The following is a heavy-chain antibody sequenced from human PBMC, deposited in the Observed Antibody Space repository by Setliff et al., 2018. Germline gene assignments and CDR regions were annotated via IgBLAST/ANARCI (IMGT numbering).Heavy chain of an antibody. J-gene: IGHJ4*02. CDR3: SRLVRYCTTTTCQSVPGAEV. Sequence: ASVKVSCKASGYTLSNYGITWVRQAPGQGLEWMGWISAYSGNTKYALTLQGRVTMTTDPSTTTAYLELRSPTSDDTAVYYCSRLVRYCTTTTCQSVPGAEVWGQGTLVTVSS. V-gene: IGHV1-18*04. CDR2: ISAYSGNT. CDR1: GYTLSNYG. D-gene: IGHD2-8*01.